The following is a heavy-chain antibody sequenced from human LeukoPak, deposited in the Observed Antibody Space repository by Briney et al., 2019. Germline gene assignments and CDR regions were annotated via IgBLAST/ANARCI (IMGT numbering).Heavy chain of an antibody. V-gene: IGHV3-15*06. CDR1: GFTFSNAW. CDR3: STGGYRSGLDY. J-gene: IGHJ4*02. Sequence: GGSLRLSCAASGFTFSNAWMSWVRQAPGKGLEWVGRIKSKTDGGTINYAAPVKGRFTISRDDSKNTLYLNMNSLKTEDTAVYYCSTGGYRSGLDYWGQGTLVTVSS. CDR2: IKSKTDGGTI. D-gene: IGHD5-18*01.